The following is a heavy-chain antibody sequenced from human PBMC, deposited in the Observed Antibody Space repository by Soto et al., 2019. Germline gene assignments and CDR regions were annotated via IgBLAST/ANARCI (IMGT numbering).Heavy chain of an antibody. Sequence: GGSLRLSCAASGFTFSSYWMSWVRQAPGKGLEWVANIKQDGSEKYYVDSVKGRFTISRDNAKNSLYLQMNSLRAEDTAVYYCARIGGGTMILVVIKWGQGTLVTVSS. CDR1: GFTFSSYW. CDR3: ARIGGGTMILVVIK. V-gene: IGHV3-7*01. CDR2: IKQDGSEK. D-gene: IGHD3-22*01. J-gene: IGHJ4*02.